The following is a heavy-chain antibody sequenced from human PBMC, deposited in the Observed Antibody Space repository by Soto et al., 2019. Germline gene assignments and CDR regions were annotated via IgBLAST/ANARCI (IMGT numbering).Heavy chain of an antibody. J-gene: IGHJ6*03. CDR1: GYTFTSYD. Sequence: ASVKVSCKASGYTFTSYDINWVRQATGQGLEWMGWMNPNSGNTGYAQKFQGRVTMTRNTSISTAYMELSSLRSEDTAVYYCARGPRYEFEGTPYYYYYMDVWGKGTTVTVSS. CDR3: ARGPRYEFEGTPYYYYYMDV. V-gene: IGHV1-8*01. CDR2: MNPNSGNT. D-gene: IGHD3-3*01.